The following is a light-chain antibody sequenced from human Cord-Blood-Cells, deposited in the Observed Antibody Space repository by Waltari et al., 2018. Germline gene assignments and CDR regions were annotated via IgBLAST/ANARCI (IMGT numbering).Light chain of an antibody. CDR3: QQYNNWPPIT. J-gene: IGKJ5*01. V-gene: IGKV3-15*01. Sequence: EIVMTQSPATLSVSPGERATLSCRASQSVSSNLAWYQQKPGQAPRPLIYGASTRATGFPARCSGSGSGTEVTLTISSLQSEDFAVYYCQQYNNWPPITFGQGTRLEIK. CDR1: QSVSSN. CDR2: GAS.